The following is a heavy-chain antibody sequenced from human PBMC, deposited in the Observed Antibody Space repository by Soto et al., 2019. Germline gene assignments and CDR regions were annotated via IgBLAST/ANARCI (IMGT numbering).Heavy chain of an antibody. CDR2: ISGSGDTT. V-gene: IGHV3-23*01. CDR3: AVTGYDY. J-gene: IGHJ4*02. Sequence: EVQLLESGGGLVQPGGSLRLSCAASGFTFNSYALSWVRQAPGKGLEWVSAISGSGDTTYYADSMKGRFTISRDNSKNTLYLPMNSLRAEDTAIYYCAVTGYDYWGQGTLVTVSS. D-gene: IGHD2-21*02. CDR1: GFTFNSYA.